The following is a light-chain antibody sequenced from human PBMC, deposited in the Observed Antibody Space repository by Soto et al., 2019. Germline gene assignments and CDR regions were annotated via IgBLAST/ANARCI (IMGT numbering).Light chain of an antibody. CDR3: QQYNVWPPIT. V-gene: IGKV3-15*01. CDR1: QSVSSK. Sequence: EILLTQSPGTLSLSPGDSATLSCRASQSVSSKLAWYQQRPGQAPRLVIYDTSTRATGIPARFSGSGSGTEFTLTISSLQSEDSAIYYCQQYNVWPPITFGQGTRLEI. J-gene: IGKJ5*01. CDR2: DTS.